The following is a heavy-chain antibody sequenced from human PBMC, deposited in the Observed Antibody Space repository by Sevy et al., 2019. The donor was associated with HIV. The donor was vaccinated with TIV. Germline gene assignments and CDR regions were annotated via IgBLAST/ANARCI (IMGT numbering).Heavy chain of an antibody. CDR3: TRSITGGSSWQFDS. J-gene: IGHJ4*02. CDR2: TYYMSKWYD. CDR1: GDSVSSNSAT. D-gene: IGHD6-13*01. V-gene: IGHV6-1*01. Sequence: KQSQTLSLTCAISGDSVSSNSATWNWIRQSPWRGLEWLGRTYYMSKWYDDYSVSVKSRITINPDTSKNQFSLQLKSVIPEDTAMYYCTRSITGGSSWQFDSLGQGTLVTVSS.